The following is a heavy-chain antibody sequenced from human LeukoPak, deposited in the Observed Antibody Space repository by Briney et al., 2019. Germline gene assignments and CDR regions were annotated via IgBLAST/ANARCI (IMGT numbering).Heavy chain of an antibody. V-gene: IGHV3-48*03. CDR2: ISGSGSTI. D-gene: IGHD5-18*01. J-gene: IGHJ3*02. Sequence: PGGSLRLSCAASGFTFSSYEMNWVRQAPGKGLEWVSYISGSGSTIYYADSVKGRFTISRDNAKNSLYLQMNSLRAEDTAVYYCARAGIQLWLHIWGQGTMVTVSS. CDR1: GFTFSSYE. CDR3: ARAGIQLWLHI.